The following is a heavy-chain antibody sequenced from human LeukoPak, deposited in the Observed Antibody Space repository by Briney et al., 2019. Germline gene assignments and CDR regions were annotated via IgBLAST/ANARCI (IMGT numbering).Heavy chain of an antibody. J-gene: IGHJ4*02. CDR2: ISGSGGST. CDR1: GFTSSSYA. CDR3: AKDRRYSSGYFDY. V-gene: IGHV3-23*01. D-gene: IGHD6-19*01. Sequence: GGSLRLSCAASGFTSSSYAMSWVRQAPGKGLEWVSAISGSGGSTYYADSVKGRFTISRDNSKNTLYLQMNSLRAEDTAVYYCAKDRRYSSGYFDYWGQGTLVTVSS.